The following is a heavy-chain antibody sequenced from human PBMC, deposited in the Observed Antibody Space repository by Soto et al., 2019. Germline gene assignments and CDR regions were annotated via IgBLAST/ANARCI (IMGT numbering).Heavy chain of an antibody. D-gene: IGHD2-8*01. CDR3: AKDRGVYYFDY. Sequence: GGSLRLSCAGSGFTFRWFGMNWVRQAPGKGLEWVARISNDGSNEYYVDSVKGRFTISRDNSKNTLYLQMNSLRAEDTAVYYCAKDRGVYYFDYWGQGTLVTVSS. CDR2: ISNDGSNE. CDR1: GFTFRWFG. J-gene: IGHJ4*02. V-gene: IGHV3-30*18.